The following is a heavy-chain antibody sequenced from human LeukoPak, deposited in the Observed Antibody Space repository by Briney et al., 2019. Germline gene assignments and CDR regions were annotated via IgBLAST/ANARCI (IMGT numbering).Heavy chain of an antibody. J-gene: IGHJ4*02. D-gene: IGHD6-19*01. V-gene: IGHV3-23*01. CDR3: AGGLYSSGWYQH. CDR1: GFTFSSYA. Sequence: GGSLRLSCAASGFTFSSYAMSWVRQAPGKGLELVSAISGSGGRRYYADSVKGLFTISRDNYKNTLFLQINSLRAEETAVYYCAGGLYSSGWYQHWGQGTLVTVSS. CDR2: ISGSGGRR.